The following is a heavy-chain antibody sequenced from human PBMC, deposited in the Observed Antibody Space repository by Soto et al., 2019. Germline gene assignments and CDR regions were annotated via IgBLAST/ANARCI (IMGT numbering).Heavy chain of an antibody. Sequence: QSLKISCKGSGYSFTSYWIGWVRQMPGKGLEWMGIIYPGDSDTRYSPSFQGQVTISADKSISTAYLQWSSLKASDTAMYYCARQYYYDSSGYFPFGYWGQGTLVTVSS. V-gene: IGHV5-51*01. CDR3: ARQYYYDSSGYFPFGY. CDR1: GYSFTSYW. J-gene: IGHJ4*02. CDR2: IYPGDSDT. D-gene: IGHD3-22*01.